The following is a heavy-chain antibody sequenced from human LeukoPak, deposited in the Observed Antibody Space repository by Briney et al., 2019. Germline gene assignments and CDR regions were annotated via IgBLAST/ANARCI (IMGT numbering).Heavy chain of an antibody. CDR2: IYHSGST. J-gene: IGHJ3*02. D-gene: IGHD3-22*01. CDR1: GGSISSSNW. V-gene: IGHV4-4*02. Sequence: SETLSLTCAVSGGSISSSNWWSWVRQPPGKGLEWIGEIYHSGSTNYNPSLKSRVTISVDKSKNQFSLKLSSVTAADTAVYYCARETIFYYYDSSGYSAFDIWGQGTMVTVSS. CDR3: ARETIFYYYDSSGYSAFDI.